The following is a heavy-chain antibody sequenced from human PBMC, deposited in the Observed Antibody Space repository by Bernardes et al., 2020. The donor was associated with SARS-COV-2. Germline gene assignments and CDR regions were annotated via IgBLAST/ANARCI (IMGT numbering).Heavy chain of an antibody. Sequence: ASVKVSCKASGYTFTHYYMHWVRQAPGQGPEWMGWINPDSGDTKFAQKFQGRVTMTRDTSINTAYMDLSRLRSDDTAVYFCARGGYCTRSSCYLPDYWGQGTLVTVSS. V-gene: IGHV1-2*02. CDR2: INPDSGDT. CDR3: ARGGYCTRSSCYLPDY. CDR1: GYTFTHYY. D-gene: IGHD2-15*01. J-gene: IGHJ4*02.